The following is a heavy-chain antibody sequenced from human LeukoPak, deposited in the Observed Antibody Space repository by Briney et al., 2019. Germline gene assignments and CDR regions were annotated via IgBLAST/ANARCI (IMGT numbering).Heavy chain of an antibody. Sequence: PGGSLRLSCAASGFTFSSYAMSWVRQAPGKGPEWVSAISGTGGSTYYADSVKGRFSISRDNSKKTLYLQMNSLRAEDTAVYYCAKGLLDLDYWGQGTLVTVSS. CDR3: AKGLLDLDY. J-gene: IGHJ4*02. CDR1: GFTFSSYA. D-gene: IGHD1-1*01. CDR2: ISGTGGST. V-gene: IGHV3-23*01.